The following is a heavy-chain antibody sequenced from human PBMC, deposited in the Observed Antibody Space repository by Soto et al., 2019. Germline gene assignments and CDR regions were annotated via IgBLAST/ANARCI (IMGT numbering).Heavy chain of an antibody. CDR2: IYSGGIT. V-gene: IGHV3-53*01. J-gene: IGHJ6*02. CDR1: GFTVSSNY. CDR3: ARWGLPESSGPTSYYYYNGMDV. D-gene: IGHD3-22*01. Sequence: RGSLRLSCTASGFTVSSNYMSWVRQAPGKGLEWVSVIYSGGITYYAESVKGRFTISRDNSKNTLYLQMNSLRAEDTSVYYCARWGLPESSGPTSYYYYNGMDVWGQGTTVTVSS.